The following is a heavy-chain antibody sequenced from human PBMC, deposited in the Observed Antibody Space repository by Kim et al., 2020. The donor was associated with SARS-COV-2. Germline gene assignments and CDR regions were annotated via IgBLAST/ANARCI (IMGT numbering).Heavy chain of an antibody. Sequence: GGSLRLSCAASGFTFSSYAMSWVRQAPGKGLEWVSAISGSGGSTYYADSVKGRFTISRDNSKNTLYLQMNSLRAEETAVYYCAKAVTAMVRAAYGMDVWGQGTTVTVSS. CDR2: ISGSGGST. CDR1: GFTFSSYA. D-gene: IGHD5-18*01. J-gene: IGHJ6*02. V-gene: IGHV3-23*01. CDR3: AKAVTAMVRAAYGMDV.